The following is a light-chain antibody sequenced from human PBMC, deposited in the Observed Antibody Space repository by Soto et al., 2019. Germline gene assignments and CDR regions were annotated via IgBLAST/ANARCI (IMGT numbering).Light chain of an antibody. J-gene: IGKJ4*01. V-gene: IGKV1-33*01. CDR2: DAS. CDR1: QDISNY. CDR3: QQYDKLPRGT. Sequence: DIQMTQSPSSLSASVGDRVTITCQASQDISNYLNWYQQKPGKAPQLLIYDASNLGAGVPSRFSGSGSGTDFTFTISSLQPEDIATYYCQQYDKLPRGTFGGGTKVEIK.